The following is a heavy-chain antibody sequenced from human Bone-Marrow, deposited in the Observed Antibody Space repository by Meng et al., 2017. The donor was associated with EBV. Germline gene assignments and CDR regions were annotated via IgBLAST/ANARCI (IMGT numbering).Heavy chain of an antibody. J-gene: IGHJ4*02. D-gene: IGHD6-19*01. Sequence: QGQRPESGPGLVKPSETLSLPCTVSGGSVSSGSYYWSWIRQPPGKGLEWIGYIYYSGSTNYNPSLKSRVTISVDTSKNQFSLKLSSVTAADTAVYYCARVALAVAGYFDYWGQGTLVTVSS. CDR2: IYYSGST. V-gene: IGHV4-61*01. CDR1: GGSVSSGSYY. CDR3: ARVALAVAGYFDY.